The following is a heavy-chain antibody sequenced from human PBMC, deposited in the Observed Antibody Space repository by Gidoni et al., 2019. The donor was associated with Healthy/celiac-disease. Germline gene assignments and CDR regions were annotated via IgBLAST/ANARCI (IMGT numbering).Heavy chain of an antibody. V-gene: IGHV3-9*01. D-gene: IGHD3-9*01. CDR1: GFTFDDYA. Sequence: EVQLVESGGGLVQPGRSLRLSCAASGFTFDDYAMHWVRQAPGKGLEWVSGISWNSGSIGYADSVKGRFTISRDNAKNSLYLQMNSLRAEDTALYYCAKDIGDISAGWGQGTLVTVSS. CDR2: ISWNSGSI. J-gene: IGHJ4*02. CDR3: AKDIGDISAG.